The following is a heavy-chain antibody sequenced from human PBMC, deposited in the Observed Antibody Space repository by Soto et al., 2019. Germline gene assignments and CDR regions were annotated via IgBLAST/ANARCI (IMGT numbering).Heavy chain of an antibody. J-gene: IGHJ4*02. CDR3: AVPRISRIRGEPPAY. D-gene: IGHD3-10*01. Sequence: AGSLRLSCTASGIIFSSFAMSWVRQAPGKGLEWVSSITGSGGSTYYADSVKGRFTISRDNSENTLYLQMNSLRAEDTAIYYCAVPRISRIRGEPPAYWGQGTLVTVSS. V-gene: IGHV3-23*01. CDR1: GIIFSSFA. CDR2: ITGSGGST.